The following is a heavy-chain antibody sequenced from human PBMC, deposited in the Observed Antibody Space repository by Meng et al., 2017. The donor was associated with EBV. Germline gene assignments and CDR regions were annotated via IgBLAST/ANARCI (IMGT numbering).Heavy chain of an antibody. CDR3: VRDLWLRIGECV. CDR2: ITPVFGIA. V-gene: IGHV1-69*17. Sequence: QVQLVQSGAEVKKPGSSGKVSCKGSGENFNNFGISWVRQAPGQGLEWMGDITPVFGIANYAESFQGRVTISADTSTRTAYMDLSSLRSDDTAVYYCVRDLWLRIGECVWGQGTLVTVSS. D-gene: IGHD5-12*01. CDR1: GENFNNFG. J-gene: IGHJ4*02.